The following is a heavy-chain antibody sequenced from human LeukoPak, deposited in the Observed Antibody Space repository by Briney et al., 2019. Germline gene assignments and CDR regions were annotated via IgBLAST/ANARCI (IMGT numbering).Heavy chain of an antibody. CDR1: GFTFSGYS. D-gene: IGHD3-3*01. CDR3: ARGKLVRFLEWLPPFDY. CDR2: ISSSSSYI. J-gene: IGHJ4*02. Sequence: GGSLRLSCAASGFTFSGYSMNWVRQAPGKGLEWVSSISSSSSYIYYADSVKGRFTISRDNAKNSLYLQMNSLRAEDTAVYYCARGKLVRFLEWLPPFDYWGQGTLVTVSS. V-gene: IGHV3-21*01.